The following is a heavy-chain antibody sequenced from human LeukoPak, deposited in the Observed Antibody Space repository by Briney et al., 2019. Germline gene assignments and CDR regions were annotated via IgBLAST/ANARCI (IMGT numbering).Heavy chain of an antibody. CDR2: TSSDGNK. D-gene: IGHD3-16*01. CDR3: ARQRGIRALYFDN. CDR1: GFTFSSYT. J-gene: IGHJ4*02. Sequence: GVSLRLSCATSGFTFSSYTMHWVRQVPGKGLEWVALTSSDGNKYFADSVQGRFTISRDNSRNTLYLQLDNLRPDDTALYYCARQRGIRALYFDNWGQGTLVTVSS. V-gene: IGHV3-30*14.